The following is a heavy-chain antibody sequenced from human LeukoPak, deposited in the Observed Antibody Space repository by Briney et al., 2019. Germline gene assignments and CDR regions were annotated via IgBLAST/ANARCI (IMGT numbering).Heavy chain of an antibody. J-gene: IGHJ3*02. D-gene: IGHD3-22*01. Sequence: EPGRSLRLSCAASGFTFDDYAMHWVRQAPGKGLEWVPGISWNSGSIGYADSVKGRFTISRDNAKNPLYLQMNSLRAEDTALYYCAKDISVVVVRVAFDIWGQGTMVTVSS. V-gene: IGHV3-9*01. CDR1: GFTFDDYA. CDR2: ISWNSGSI. CDR3: AKDISVVVVRVAFDI.